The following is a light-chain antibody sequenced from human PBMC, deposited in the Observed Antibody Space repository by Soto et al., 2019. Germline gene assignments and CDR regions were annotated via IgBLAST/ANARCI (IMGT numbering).Light chain of an antibody. Sequence: QSVLTQPASVSGSPGQSITISRTGTSSDFGSYNLVSWYQQHPGKAPKLMLYEGSKRPSGVSNRFSGSKSGNTASLTISGLQAEDEADYYCCSYAGSSTHAVFGGGTQLTVL. CDR1: SSDFGSYNL. J-gene: IGLJ7*01. CDR3: CSYAGSSTHAV. V-gene: IGLV2-23*01. CDR2: EGS.